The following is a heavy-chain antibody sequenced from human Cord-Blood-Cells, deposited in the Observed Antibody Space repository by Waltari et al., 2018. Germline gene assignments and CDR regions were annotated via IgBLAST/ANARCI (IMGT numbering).Heavy chain of an antibody. CDR1: GGSFSGYY. J-gene: IGHJ4*02. D-gene: IGHD3-9*01. CDR2: INHSGST. CDR3: ARGLRWLRYFDWLLPEYYFDY. Sequence: QVQLQQWGAGLLKPSETLSLTCAVYGGSFSGYYWSWIRQPPGKGLEWIGEINHSGSTNDNPALKSRVTISVDTSKNQFSLKLSSVTAADTAVYYCARGLRWLRYFDWLLPEYYFDYWGQGTLVTVSS. V-gene: IGHV4-34*01.